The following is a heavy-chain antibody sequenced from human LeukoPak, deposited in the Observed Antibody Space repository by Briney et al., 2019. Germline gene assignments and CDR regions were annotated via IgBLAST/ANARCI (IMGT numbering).Heavy chain of an antibody. D-gene: IGHD3-10*01. Sequence: PGGSLRLSCVVSGFTFSTSAMSWVRQAPGKGLEWVSGISESGGSTCYADSVKGRFTSSRDNSKNTLYLQMNNLRAEDTAAYYCAKGSFWGQGTLVTVSS. J-gene: IGHJ4*02. CDR1: GFTFSTSA. CDR2: ISESGGST. V-gene: IGHV3-23*01. CDR3: AKGSF.